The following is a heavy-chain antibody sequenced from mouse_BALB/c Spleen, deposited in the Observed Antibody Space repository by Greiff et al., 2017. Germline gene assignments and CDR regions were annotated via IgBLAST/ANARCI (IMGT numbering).Heavy chain of an antibody. CDR2: INSNGGST. CDR3: ARHENYRYDAYFDY. J-gene: IGHJ2*01. Sequence: EVMLVESGGGLVKLGGSLKLSCAASGFTFSSYYMSWVRQTPEKRLELVAAINSNGGSTYYPDTVKGRFTISRDNAKNTLYLQMSSLKSEDTALYYCARHENYRYDAYFDYWGQGTTLTVSS. CDR1: GFTFSSYY. V-gene: IGHV5-6-2*01. D-gene: IGHD2-14*01.